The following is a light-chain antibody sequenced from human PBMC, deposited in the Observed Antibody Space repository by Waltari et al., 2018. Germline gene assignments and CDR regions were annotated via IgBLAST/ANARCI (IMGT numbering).Light chain of an antibody. V-gene: IGLV3-21*03. Sequence: SYVLTQPPSVSVAPGKTARLSCAGQDIRDKTVYWYQQKPGQAPGVVLYDSTVRPSGIPDRFSGSDPATLTIARVEAGDEADYYCQVWDDTRDQPVFGGGTRLTVL. CDR3: QVWDDTRDQPV. J-gene: IGLJ2*01. CDR2: DST. CDR1: DIRDKT.